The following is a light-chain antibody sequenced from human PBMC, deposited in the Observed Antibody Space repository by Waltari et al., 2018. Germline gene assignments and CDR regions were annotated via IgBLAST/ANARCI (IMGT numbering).Light chain of an antibody. J-gene: IGLJ1*01. Sequence: QSALTQPPSVSGSPGQSVTISCTGTSSDVARYHFVSCYQQHPDNAPKLLIYDVNKRPSGVPDRFSGSKSGNTASLTISGLQGEDEADYYCCSYAGSYTYVFGTGTKVTAL. CDR2: DVN. CDR1: SSDVARYHF. CDR3: CSYAGSYTYV. V-gene: IGLV2-11*01.